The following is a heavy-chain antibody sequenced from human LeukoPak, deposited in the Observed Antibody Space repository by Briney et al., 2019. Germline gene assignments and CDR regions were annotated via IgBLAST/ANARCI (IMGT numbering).Heavy chain of an antibody. Sequence: SETLSLTCAVYGGSFSGYYWSWIRQPPGKGLEWIGEINHSGSTNYNPSLKSRVTISVDTSKNQFPLKLSSVTAADTAVYYCASSTRSATVTTIDYWGQGTLVTVSS. V-gene: IGHV4-34*01. CDR3: ASSTRSATVTTIDY. D-gene: IGHD4-17*01. CDR2: INHSGST. J-gene: IGHJ4*02. CDR1: GGSFSGYY.